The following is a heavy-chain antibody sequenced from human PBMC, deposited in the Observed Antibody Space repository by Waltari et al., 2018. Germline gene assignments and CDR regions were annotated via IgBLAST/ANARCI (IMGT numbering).Heavy chain of an antibody. CDR3: ASHGPGSFDY. Sequence: QVQLVESGGGVVQPGRSLRLSCAASGFTFSSYAMHWVRQAPGKGLEGVAVISYDGSNKYYADSVKGRFTSSRDNSKNTLYLQMNSLRAEDTAVYYCASHGPGSFDYWGQGTLVTVSS. CDR1: GFTFSSYA. V-gene: IGHV3-30-3*01. CDR2: ISYDGSNK. D-gene: IGHD3-10*01. J-gene: IGHJ4*02.